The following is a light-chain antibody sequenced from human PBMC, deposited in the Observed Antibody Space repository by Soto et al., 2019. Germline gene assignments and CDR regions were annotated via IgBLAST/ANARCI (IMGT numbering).Light chain of an antibody. J-gene: IGLJ7*01. CDR3: CSYAGSSRL. Sequence: QSALTQPASVSGSPGQSITISCTGTSSDVGSYNLVSWYQQYPGKAPKLMIYEGSKRPSGVSNRFSGSNSGNTASLTISGLQAEDEADYYCCSYAGSSRLFGGGTQLTVL. CDR1: SSDVGSYNL. CDR2: EGS. V-gene: IGLV2-23*01.